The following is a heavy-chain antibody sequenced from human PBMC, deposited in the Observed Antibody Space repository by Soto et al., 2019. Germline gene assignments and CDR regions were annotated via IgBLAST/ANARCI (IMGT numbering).Heavy chain of an antibody. CDR1: VCTMNRLDYF. D-gene: IGHD2-15*01. CDR3: ASVTAPLYRDSSFDY. V-gene: IGHV4-30-4*02. Sequence: SETRSLTCTFAVCTMNRLDYFWSCILQPPGKGLDLIVSIFYAVSTYYSPSLNSRASMSMDPSKNLFSLRLRSLTAADPAVYFCASVTAPLYRDSSFDYWGQGTLVTVSP. CDR2: IFYAVST. J-gene: IGHJ4*02.